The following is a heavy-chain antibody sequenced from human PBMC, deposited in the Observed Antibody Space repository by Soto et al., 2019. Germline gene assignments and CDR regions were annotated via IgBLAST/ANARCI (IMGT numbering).Heavy chain of an antibody. J-gene: IGHJ4*02. Sequence: EVQLLESGGGLVQPGGSLRLSCAASGFTFSSSAMSWVRQAPGKGLEWVSTISGSGGSTYYADSVKGRFTISRDNSKNTLYLQMNSLRAEDTAVYYCAKDRSGWYTFDYWGQATLVTVSS. CDR2: ISGSGGST. D-gene: IGHD6-19*01. CDR1: GFTFSSSA. CDR3: AKDRSGWYTFDY. V-gene: IGHV3-23*01.